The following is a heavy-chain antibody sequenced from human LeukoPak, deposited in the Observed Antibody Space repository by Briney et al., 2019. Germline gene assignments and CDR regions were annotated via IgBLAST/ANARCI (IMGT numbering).Heavy chain of an antibody. CDR3: AKDTSSARYCSSTSCYAGIDY. Sequence: GGSLRLSCAASGFTFSNYGMNWVRQAPGKGLEWVSGISWNSGSIGYADSVKGRFTISRDNAKNSLYLQMNSLRAEDMALYYCAKDTSSARYCSSTSCYAGIDYWGQGTLVTVSS. V-gene: IGHV3-9*03. CDR1: GFTFSNYG. J-gene: IGHJ4*02. CDR2: ISWNSGSI. D-gene: IGHD2-2*01.